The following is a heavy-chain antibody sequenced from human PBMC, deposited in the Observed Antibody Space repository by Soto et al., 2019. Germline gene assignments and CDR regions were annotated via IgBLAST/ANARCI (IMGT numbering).Heavy chain of an antibody. V-gene: IGHV1-18*01. J-gene: IGHJ4*02. CDR1: GYTFTSYG. CDR2: ISAYNGNT. CDR3: ARDVGCSGGSCYSSFDY. D-gene: IGHD2-15*01. Sequence: QVQLVQSGADVKKPGASVKVSCKASGYTFTSYGISWVRQAPGQGLEWMGWISAYNGNTNYAQKLQGRVTMTTDTSTSTDYMELRSLRSDDNDVYYCARDVGCSGGSCYSSFDYWGQGTLVTVSS.